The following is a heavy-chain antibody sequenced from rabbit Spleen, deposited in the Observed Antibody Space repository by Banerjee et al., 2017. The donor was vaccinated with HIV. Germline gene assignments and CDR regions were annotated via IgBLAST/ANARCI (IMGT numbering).Heavy chain of an antibody. J-gene: IGHJ6*01. Sequence: QSLEESGGGLVQPEGSLTLTCTASGFSFSNNYYMCWVRQAPGKGLEWIGCIYTGDGTSTAYASWAKGRFTVSKTSSTTVTLQVTRLTAADTATYFCARDTSSSFSSYGMDLWGPGTLVTVS. D-gene: IGHD1-1*01. CDR1: GFSFSNNYY. V-gene: IGHV1S40*01. CDR2: IYTGDGTST. CDR3: ARDTSSSFSSYGMDL.